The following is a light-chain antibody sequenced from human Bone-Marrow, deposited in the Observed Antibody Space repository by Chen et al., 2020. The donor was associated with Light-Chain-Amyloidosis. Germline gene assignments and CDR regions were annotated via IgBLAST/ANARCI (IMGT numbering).Light chain of an antibody. CDR3: RSYSFSNTPWV. V-gene: IGLV2-14*01. J-gene: IGLJ3*02. CDR1: RSDIGAYKY. Sequence: QSALTQPASVSGSPGQSITISCTGTRSDIGAYKYVSWYQQYPGKPPQLIIYEGTYRPSGVSNRFSGSKSGDPASLTVSGLQAEDEADYYCRSYSFSNTPWVFGGGTKLTVL. CDR2: EGT.